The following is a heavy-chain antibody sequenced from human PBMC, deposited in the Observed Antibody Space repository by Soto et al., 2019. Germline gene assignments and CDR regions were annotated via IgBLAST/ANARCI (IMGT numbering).Heavy chain of an antibody. D-gene: IGHD2-2*01. CDR2: ISGSGGST. J-gene: IGHJ4*02. CDR1: GFTFLSYA. V-gene: IGHV3-23*01. CDR3: AKAPSWYQLPLSWVDY. Sequence: EVQLLESGGGLVQPGGSLRLACAAYGFTFLSYAMSWVRQAPGKGLEWVSAISGSGGSTYYADSVKGRFTISRDNSKNTLYLQMNSLRAEDTAVYYCAKAPSWYQLPLSWVDYWGQGTLVTVSS.